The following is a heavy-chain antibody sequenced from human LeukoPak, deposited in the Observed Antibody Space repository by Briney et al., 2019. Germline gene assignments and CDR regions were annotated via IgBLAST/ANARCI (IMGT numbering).Heavy chain of an antibody. D-gene: IGHD6-13*01. Sequence: ASVKVSCKASGYTFSSYAMYWVRQAPGQRLEWMGWINAGNGNTKYSQKFQGRVTITRDTSASTAYMELSSLRSEDTAVYYCARYAGAAGIDYWGQGTLVTVSS. CDR3: ARYAGAAGIDY. CDR2: INAGNGNT. CDR1: GYTFSSYA. J-gene: IGHJ4*02. V-gene: IGHV1-3*01.